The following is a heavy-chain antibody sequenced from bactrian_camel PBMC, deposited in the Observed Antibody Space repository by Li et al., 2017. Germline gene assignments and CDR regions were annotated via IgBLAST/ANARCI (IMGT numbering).Heavy chain of an antibody. D-gene: IGHD6*01. Sequence: VQLVESGGGLVQPGGSLRLSCAASGFTFSSYAMTWVRQAPGKGLEWVSATNSGGDSTYYADSVKGRFTISRDNVLNTVCLQLNSLKTEDMGMYFCAKHLQQYELGTSPPEFGHWGQGTQVTVS. V-gene: IGHV3S40*01. J-gene: IGHJ6*01. CDR1: GFTFSSYA. CDR2: TNSGGDST. CDR3: AKHLQQYELGTSPPEFGH.